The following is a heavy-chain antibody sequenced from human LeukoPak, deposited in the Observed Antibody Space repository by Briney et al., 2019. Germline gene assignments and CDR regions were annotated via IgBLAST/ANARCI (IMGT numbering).Heavy chain of an antibody. V-gene: IGHV3-30*02. Sequence: GGSLRLSCAASGFTFGSYGMHWVRQAPGKGLEWVAFIRYDGSNKYYADSVKGRFTISRDNSKNTLYLQMNSLRAEDTAVYYCAKTPSVGELSQNWGQGTLVTVSS. CDR1: GFTFGSYG. J-gene: IGHJ4*02. CDR3: AKTPSVGELSQN. D-gene: IGHD3-10*01. CDR2: IRYDGSNK.